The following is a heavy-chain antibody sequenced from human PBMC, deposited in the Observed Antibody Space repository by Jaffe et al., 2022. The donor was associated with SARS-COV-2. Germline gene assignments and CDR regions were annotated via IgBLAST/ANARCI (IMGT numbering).Heavy chain of an antibody. CDR3: ARDRRVVPAARYYYYGMDV. J-gene: IGHJ6*02. CDR1: GFTFSSYW. Sequence: EVQLVESGGGLVQPGGSLRLSCAASGFTFSSYWMSWVRQAPGKGLEWVANIKQDGSEKYYVDSVKGRFTISRDNAKNSLYLQMNSLRAEDTAVYYCARDRRVVPAARYYYYGMDVWGQGTTVTVSS. V-gene: IGHV3-7*01. D-gene: IGHD2-2*01. CDR2: IKQDGSEK.